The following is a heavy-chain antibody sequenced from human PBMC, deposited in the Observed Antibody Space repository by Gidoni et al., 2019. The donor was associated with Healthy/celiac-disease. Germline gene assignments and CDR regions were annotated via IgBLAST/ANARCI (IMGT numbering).Heavy chain of an antibody. CDR3: ARGIPTALMYYFDY. V-gene: IGHV1-3*01. D-gene: IGHD2-8*01. CDR1: GYTFTSYA. Sequence: QVQLVQSGAEVKKPGASVKVSCKASGYTFTSYAMHWVRQAPGQRLEWMGWINAGNGNTKYSQKFQGRVTITRDTSASTAYMELSSLRSEDTAVYYCARGIPTALMYYFDYWGQGTLVTVSS. CDR2: INAGNGNT. J-gene: IGHJ4*02.